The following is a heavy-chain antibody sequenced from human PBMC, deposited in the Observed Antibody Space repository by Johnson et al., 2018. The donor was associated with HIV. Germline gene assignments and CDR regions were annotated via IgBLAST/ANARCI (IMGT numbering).Heavy chain of an antibody. J-gene: IGHJ3*02. V-gene: IGHV3-20*04. CDR1: GFTFDDYG. D-gene: IGHD6-6*01. CDR2: ISGRGCST. CDR3: ATLKGPRLHIAARRPDAFDI. Sequence: VQLVESGGGVVRPGGSLRLSCAASGFTFDDYGVSWVRQAPGKVLEWFSAISGRGCSTYYADSVKGRFTISRDNAKNSLYLQMNSLRAEDTAVYYCATLKGPRLHIAARRPDAFDIWGQGTMVTVSS.